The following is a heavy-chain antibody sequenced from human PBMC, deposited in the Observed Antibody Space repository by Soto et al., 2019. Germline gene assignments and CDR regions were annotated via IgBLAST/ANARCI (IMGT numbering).Heavy chain of an antibody. D-gene: IGHD5-12*01. J-gene: IGHJ4*02. V-gene: IGHV2-5*02. CDR3: ARRLRLYFDY. CDR2: IYWDDDK. Sequence: QITLKESGPTLVKPTQTLTLTCTFSGFSLSTSGVGVGWIRQPPGKALEWLALIYWDDDKRYSPSLQSRLTIHTDTSKTQAVLTMTNMDPVDTATYYGARRLRLYFDYWGQGTLVTVSS. CDR1: GFSLSTSGVG.